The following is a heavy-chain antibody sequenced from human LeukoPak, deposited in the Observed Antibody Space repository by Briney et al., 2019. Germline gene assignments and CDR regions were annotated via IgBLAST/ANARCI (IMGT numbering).Heavy chain of an antibody. CDR3: ARGDRYYYGSGSYYNRRNSYYFDY. Sequence: SETLSLTCTVSGGSISSYYWSWIRQPAGKGLEWIGRIYTSGSTNYNPSLKSRVTMSVDTSKNQFSLKLSSVTAADTAVYYCARGDRYYYGSGSYYNRRNSYYFDYWGQGTLVTVSS. CDR1: GGSISSYY. CDR2: IYTSGST. D-gene: IGHD3-10*01. V-gene: IGHV4-4*07. J-gene: IGHJ4*02.